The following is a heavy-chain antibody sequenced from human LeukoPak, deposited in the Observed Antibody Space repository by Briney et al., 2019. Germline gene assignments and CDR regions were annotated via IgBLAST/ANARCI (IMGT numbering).Heavy chain of an antibody. Sequence: ASVKVSCKASGYTFTRYYFHWVRQAPGQGLEWMGWISTNSGDTNYAQKFQGRVTMTRDTSISTGYMELSRLTSDDTAVYYCARGGAAGATDYWGQGTLVTVSS. CDR2: ISTNSGDT. CDR3: ARGGAAGATDY. J-gene: IGHJ4*02. CDR1: GYTFTRYY. D-gene: IGHD1-26*01. V-gene: IGHV1-2*02.